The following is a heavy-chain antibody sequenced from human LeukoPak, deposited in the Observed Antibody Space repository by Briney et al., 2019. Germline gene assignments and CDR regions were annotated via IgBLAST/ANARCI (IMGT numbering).Heavy chain of an antibody. CDR2: INPDGSAE. J-gene: IGHJ4*02. D-gene: IGHD4-17*01. CDR1: GFSISNYW. CDR3: ARLFGGVTTFDY. V-gene: IGHV3-7*01. Sequence: GGSLRLSCAASGFSISNYWMSWVRQGPGKGLEWVASINPDGSAERYVDSVKGRFTISRDNAKNSMYLQMDSLSAEDTALFYCARLFGGVTTFDYWGQGTLVTVSS.